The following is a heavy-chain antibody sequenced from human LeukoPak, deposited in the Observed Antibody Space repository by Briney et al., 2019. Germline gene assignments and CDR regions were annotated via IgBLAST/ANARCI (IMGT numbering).Heavy chain of an antibody. CDR1: GYTFTGYY. Sequence: ASVKVSCKASGYTFTGYYMHWVRQAPGQGLEWMGWINPNSGGTNYAQKFQGRVTMTRDTSICTAYMELSRLRSDDTAVYYCARRIQLWSPFDYWGQGTLVTVSS. V-gene: IGHV1-2*02. CDR3: ARRIQLWSPFDY. CDR2: INPNSGGT. D-gene: IGHD5-18*01. J-gene: IGHJ4*02.